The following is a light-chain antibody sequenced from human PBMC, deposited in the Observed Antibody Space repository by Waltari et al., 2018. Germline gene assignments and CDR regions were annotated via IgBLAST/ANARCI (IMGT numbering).Light chain of an antibody. CDR2: DAS. V-gene: IGKV3-11*01. CDR1: QSVSRY. CDR3: QQRSNWPIT. Sequence: EIVLTQSPATLSWSPGERATLSCRASQSVSRYLAWYQQKPGQAPRLLIYDASNRATGIPARFSGSGSGTDFTLTISSLEPEDFAVYYCQQRSNWPITFGQGTRLEIK. J-gene: IGKJ5*01.